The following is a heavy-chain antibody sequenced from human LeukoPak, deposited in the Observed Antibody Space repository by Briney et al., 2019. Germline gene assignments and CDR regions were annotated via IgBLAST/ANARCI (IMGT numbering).Heavy chain of an antibody. CDR3: ARRRYGSGSYYSYFDY. J-gene: IGHJ4*02. V-gene: IGHV1-69*01. CDR1: GGTFSSYA. D-gene: IGHD3-10*01. Sequence: ASVKVSCKASGGTFSSYAISWVRQAPGQGLEWMGGIIPIFGTANYAQKFQGRVTITADESTSTAYMELSSLRSEDTAVYYCARRRYGSGSYYSYFDYWGQGTLVTVSS. CDR2: IIPIFGTA.